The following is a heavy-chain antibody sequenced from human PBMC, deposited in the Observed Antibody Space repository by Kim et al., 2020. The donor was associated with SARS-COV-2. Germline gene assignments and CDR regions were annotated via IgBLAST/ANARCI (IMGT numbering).Heavy chain of an antibody. CDR1: GFTFSNYA. D-gene: IGHD3-16*01. J-gene: IGHJ4*02. CDR3: ARDYGDGYTYVGVFDY. CDR2: ISNDGNNK. Sequence: GGSLRLSCAASGFTFSNYAIHWVRQAPGKGLEWVIVISNDGNNKYYADSVKGRFTISRDNSKNTLYLQMNSLRPEDTAMYYCARDYGDGYTYVGVFDYWGQGTLVTVSS. V-gene: IGHV3-30-3*01.